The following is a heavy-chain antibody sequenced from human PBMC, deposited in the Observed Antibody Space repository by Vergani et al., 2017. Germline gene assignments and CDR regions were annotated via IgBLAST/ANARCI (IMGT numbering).Heavy chain of an antibody. V-gene: IGHV3-33*01. J-gene: IGHJ3*02. CDR1: GFTFSSYG. Sequence: QVQPVESGGGVVQPGRSLRLSCAASGFTFSSYGMHWVRQAPGKGLEWVAVIWYDGSNKYYSDSVQGRFTISRDNSKNTLYLQMNSLRAEDTAVYYCARDGSSGSAHDAFDIWGQGTMVTVSS. CDR3: ARDGSSGSAHDAFDI. D-gene: IGHD6-19*01. CDR2: IWYDGSNK.